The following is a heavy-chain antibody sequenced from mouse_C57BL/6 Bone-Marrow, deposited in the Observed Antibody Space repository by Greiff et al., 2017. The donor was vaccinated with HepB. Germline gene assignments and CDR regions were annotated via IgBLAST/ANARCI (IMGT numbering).Heavy chain of an antibody. J-gene: IGHJ2*01. V-gene: IGHV1-55*01. CDR1: GYTFTSYW. CDR2: IYPGSGST. CDR3: ARDGYYYGSSHFDY. D-gene: IGHD1-1*01. Sequence: QVQLKESGAELVKPGASVKMSCKASGYTFTSYWITWVKQRPGQGLEWIGDIYPGSGSTNYNEKFKSKATLTVDTSSSTAYMQLSSLTSEDSAVYYCARDGYYYGSSHFDYWGQGTTLTVSS.